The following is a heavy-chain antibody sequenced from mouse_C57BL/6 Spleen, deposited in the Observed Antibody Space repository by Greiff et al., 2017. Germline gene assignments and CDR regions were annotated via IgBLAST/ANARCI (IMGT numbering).Heavy chain of an antibody. CDR2: ISSGGSYT. V-gene: IGHV5-6*01. J-gene: IGHJ1*03. CDR1: GFTFSSYG. D-gene: IGHD1-1*01. Sequence: EVKLVESGGDLVKPGGSLKLSCAASGFTFSSYGMSWVRQTPDKRLEWVATISSGGSYTYYPDSVKGRFTISRDNAKNTLYLQMSSLKSEDTAMYYCARDTTDWYFDVWGTGTTVTVSS. CDR3: ARDTTDWYFDV.